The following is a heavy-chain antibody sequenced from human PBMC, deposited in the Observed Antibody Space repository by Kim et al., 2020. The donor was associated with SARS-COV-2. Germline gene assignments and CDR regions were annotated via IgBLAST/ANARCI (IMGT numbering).Heavy chain of an antibody. CDR2: ISWNSGSI. J-gene: IGHJ4*02. V-gene: IGHV3-9*01. CDR3: AKDRLPITSCYAD. CDR1: GFTFDDYA. D-gene: IGHD2-2*01. Sequence: GGSLRLSCAASGFTFDDYAMHWVRQAPGKGLEWVSGISWNSGSIGYADSVKGRFTISSDNAKNSLYLQMNSLRAEDTALYYCAKDRLPITSCYADWGQGTLVTVSS.